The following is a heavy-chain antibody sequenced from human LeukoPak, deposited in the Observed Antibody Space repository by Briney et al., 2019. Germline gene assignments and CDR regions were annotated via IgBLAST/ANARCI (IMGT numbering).Heavy chain of an antibody. CDR2: ISWNSGSI. V-gene: IGHV3-9*01. CDR3: ARSDYDILNGPDY. Sequence: GGSLRLSCAASGFTFDDYAMHGVRQAPGKGLEGVSGISWNSGSIGYADSVKGRFTISRDNAKNSLYLQMNSLRAEDTALYYCARSDYDILNGPDYWGQGTLVTVSS. CDR1: GFTFDDYA. D-gene: IGHD3-9*01. J-gene: IGHJ4*02.